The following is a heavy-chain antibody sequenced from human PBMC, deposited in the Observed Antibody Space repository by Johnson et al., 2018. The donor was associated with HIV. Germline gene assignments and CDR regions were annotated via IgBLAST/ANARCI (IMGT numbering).Heavy chain of an antibody. CDR3: ASFWATGAFDI. V-gene: IGHV3-7*03. CDR1: GFTFSSHW. CDR2: IKTDGSEK. J-gene: IGHJ3*02. D-gene: IGHD3-10*01. Sequence: VQLVESGGGLVQPGGSLRLSCAVSGFTFSSHWMTWVRQAPGKGLEWVANIKTDGSEKYYVDSVKGRFTISRDNARNSVYLQMNSLRAEDTAVYYCASFWATGAFDIWGQGTMVTVSS.